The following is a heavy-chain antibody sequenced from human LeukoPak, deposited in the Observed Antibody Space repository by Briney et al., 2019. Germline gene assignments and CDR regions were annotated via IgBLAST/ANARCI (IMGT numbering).Heavy chain of an antibody. J-gene: IGHJ4*02. Sequence: SETLSLTCTVSGGSISSDYWSWIRQPPGKGLEWIGYIHYSGSTNYNPSLKSRVTISVDTSKNQFSLKLSSVTAADTAVYYCARARNYYANSGHYFDYWGQGTLVTVSS. CDR1: GGSISSDY. D-gene: IGHD3-22*01. CDR2: IHYSGST. V-gene: IGHV4-59*08. CDR3: ARARNYYANSGHYFDY.